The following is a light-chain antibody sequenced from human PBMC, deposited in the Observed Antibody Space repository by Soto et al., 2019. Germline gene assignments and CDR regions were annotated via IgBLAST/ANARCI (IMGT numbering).Light chain of an antibody. CDR1: QSISSN. V-gene: IGKV3-15*01. CDR3: QQRSNWPPFT. CDR2: GAS. Sequence: EIVMTQSPATLSVSPGERATLSCRASQSISSNLAWYQQKPSQAPRLLIYGASTRATGIPARFSGSGPGTEFTLTISSLEPEDFAVYYCQQRSNWPPFTFGPGTKVDIK. J-gene: IGKJ3*01.